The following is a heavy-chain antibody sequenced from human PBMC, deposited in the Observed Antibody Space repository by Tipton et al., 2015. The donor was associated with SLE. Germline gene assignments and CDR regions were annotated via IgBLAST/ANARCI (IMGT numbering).Heavy chain of an antibody. V-gene: IGHV3-74*01. CDR3: AREGRPNAFDI. Sequence: SLRLSCAASGFTFSSYWMHWVRQAPGKGLVWVSRINEDGSITSYEDSVKGRFTISGDSAKNSLSLQMNSLSAEDTAVYYCAREGRPNAFDIWGQGTMVTVTS. CDR1: GFTFSSYW. J-gene: IGHJ3*02. CDR2: INEDGSIT.